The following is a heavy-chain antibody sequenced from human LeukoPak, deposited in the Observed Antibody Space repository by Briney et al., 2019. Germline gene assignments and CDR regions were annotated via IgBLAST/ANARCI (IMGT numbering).Heavy chain of an antibody. J-gene: IGHJ4*02. D-gene: IGHD3-22*01. CDR1: GGSISSSSYY. V-gene: IGHV4-39*01. Sequence: PSETLSLTCTVSGGSISSSSYYWGWIRQPPGKGLEWIGSRYYSGSTYYNPSLKSRVTISVDTSKNQFSLKLSSVTAADTAVYYCARHRTYYDSSGYFVPYYFDYWGQGTLVTVSS. CDR2: RYYSGST. CDR3: ARHRTYYDSSGYFVPYYFDY.